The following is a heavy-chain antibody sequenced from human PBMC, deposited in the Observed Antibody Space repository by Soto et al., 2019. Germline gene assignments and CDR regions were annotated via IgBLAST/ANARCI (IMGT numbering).Heavy chain of an antibody. CDR3: ARVRRGSGWLFDY. Sequence: QVQLVESGGGVVQPGRSLRLSCAASGFTFSSYGMHWVRQAPGKGLEWVAVIWYDGSNKYYADSVKGRFTISRDNSKNTLYLQMTSLRAEDTAVYYCARVRRGSGWLFDYWGQGTLVTVSS. CDR2: IWYDGSNK. V-gene: IGHV3-33*01. D-gene: IGHD6-19*01. CDR1: GFTFSSYG. J-gene: IGHJ4*02.